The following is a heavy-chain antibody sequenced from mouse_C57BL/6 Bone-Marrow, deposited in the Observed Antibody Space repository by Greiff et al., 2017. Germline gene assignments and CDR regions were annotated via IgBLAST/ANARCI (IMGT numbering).Heavy chain of an antibody. CDR1: GFSFNTYA. Sequence: EVQLVESGGGLVQPKGSLKLSCAASGFSFNTYAMNWVRQAPGKGLEWVARIRSKSNNYATYYADSVKDRFTISRDDSESMLYLQMNNLKTEDTAMYYCVRHERDGYYYAMDYWGQGTSVTVSS. CDR2: IRSKSNNYAT. V-gene: IGHV10-1*01. D-gene: IGHD2-3*01. J-gene: IGHJ4*01. CDR3: VRHERDGYYYAMDY.